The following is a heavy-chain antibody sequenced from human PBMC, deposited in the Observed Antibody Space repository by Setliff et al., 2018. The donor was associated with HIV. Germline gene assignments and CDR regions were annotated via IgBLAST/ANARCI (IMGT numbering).Heavy chain of an antibody. CDR1: GFTFSNYN. V-gene: IGHV3-21*01. J-gene: IGHJ4*02. Sequence: RLSCAASGFTFSNYNMNWVRQAPGKGLEWVSSISYDSRFIYHADSMKGRFTISRDNAKKLVYLQMNSLRAEDTAIYYCARDRASSGYYARFDHWGQGTLVTVSS. CDR3: ARDRASSGYYARFDH. D-gene: IGHD3-22*01. CDR2: ISYDSRFI.